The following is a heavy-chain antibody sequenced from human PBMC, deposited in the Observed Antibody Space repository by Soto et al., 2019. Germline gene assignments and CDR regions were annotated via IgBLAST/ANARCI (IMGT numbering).Heavy chain of an antibody. CDR2: ISTDNGNT. Sequence: ASVKVSCKASGYTFTNSGINWVRQAPGQGLEWMGWISTDNGNTNYAQHLQGRVSMTTDTSTSTAYMDLRSLRSDDTAVYYCARDSNGDILTGYLGYYYYGMDVWGQGTTVTVSS. V-gene: IGHV1-18*01. J-gene: IGHJ6*02. CDR3: ARDSNGDILTGYLGYYYYGMDV. D-gene: IGHD3-9*01. CDR1: GYTFTNSG.